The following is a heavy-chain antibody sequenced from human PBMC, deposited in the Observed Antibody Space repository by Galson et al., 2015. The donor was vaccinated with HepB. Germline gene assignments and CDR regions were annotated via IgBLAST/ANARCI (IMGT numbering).Heavy chain of an antibody. J-gene: IGHJ3*02. D-gene: IGHD3-22*01. V-gene: IGHV3-64D*06. CDR3: VKVGDDRSGYYYGRGAFDI. CDR2: ISSNGGST. Sequence: SLRLSCAASGFTFSSYAMHWVRQAPGKGLEYVSAISSNGGSTYYADSVKGRFTISRDNSKNTLYLQMSSLRAEDTAVYYCVKVGDDRSGYYYGRGAFDIWGQGTMVTVSS. CDR1: GFTFSSYA.